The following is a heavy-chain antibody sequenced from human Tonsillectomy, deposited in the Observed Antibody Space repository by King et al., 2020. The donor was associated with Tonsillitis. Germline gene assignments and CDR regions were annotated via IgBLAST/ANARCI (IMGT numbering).Heavy chain of an antibody. CDR1: GASFSDYY. D-gene: IGHD3-10*01. V-gene: IGHV4-34*01. J-gene: IGHJ4*02. Sequence: VQLQQWGAGLLKPSETLSLTCAVYGASFSDYYWSWIRQAPGKGLEWIGDITHTGSTNCNPSLRSRFTISVDTSMNQFSLSLSSVTAADTAVYYCARVSGSGSYYNPFDYWGQGTLVTVSS. CDR2: ITHTGST. CDR3: ARVSGSGSYYNPFDY.